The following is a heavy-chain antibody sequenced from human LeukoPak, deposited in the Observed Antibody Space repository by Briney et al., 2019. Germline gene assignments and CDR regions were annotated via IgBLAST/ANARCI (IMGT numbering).Heavy chain of an antibody. CDR3: AKGEGYSYNRYWLDP. J-gene: IGHJ5*02. Sequence: SETLSLTCTVSGYSISSGYYWGWIRQPPGKGLEWIGSIYHSGSTYRNPSLKSRVTISVDTSKNQFSLKLTSVTAADTAVYYCAKGEGYSYNRYWLDPWGQGTLVTVSS. V-gene: IGHV4-38-2*02. CDR1: GYSISSGYY. D-gene: IGHD1-26*01. CDR2: IYHSGST.